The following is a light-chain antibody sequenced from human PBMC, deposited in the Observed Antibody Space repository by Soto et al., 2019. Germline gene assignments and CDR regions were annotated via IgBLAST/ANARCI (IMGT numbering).Light chain of an antibody. CDR2: DAS. V-gene: IGKV3-11*01. CDR1: QSVSTY. J-gene: IGKJ4*01. CDR3: QQRSDWPT. Sequence: IVLTQSPATLSLSPGERATLSCRASQSVSTYLAWYQQKGGQAPRLLIYDASSRATGIPARFSGSGSGIDFTLTISNLEPEDFAVYYCQQRSDWPTFGGGTTVEIK.